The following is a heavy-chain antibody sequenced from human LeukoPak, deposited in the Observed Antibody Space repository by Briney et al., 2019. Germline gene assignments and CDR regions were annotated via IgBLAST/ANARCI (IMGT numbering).Heavy chain of an antibody. V-gene: IGHV3-7*01. D-gene: IGHD6-13*01. J-gene: IGHJ3*02. CDR3: ARDTSSWYEGDTFDI. Sequence: GVSLRLSCAASGFTFSIYWMSWVRQGPGKGLQWVANIKQDGSAKYYVDSVKGRFTISRDNAKTSLYLQMNSLRAEDTAVYYCARDTSSWYEGDTFDIWGQGTMVTVSS. CDR2: IKQDGSAK. CDR1: GFTFSIYW.